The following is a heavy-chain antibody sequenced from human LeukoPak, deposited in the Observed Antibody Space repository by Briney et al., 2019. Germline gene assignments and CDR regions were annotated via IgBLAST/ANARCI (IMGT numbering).Heavy chain of an antibody. CDR2: IYYSGSI. V-gene: IGHV4-59*08. D-gene: IGHD3-9*01. J-gene: IGHJ4*02. CDR3: ARHGAYYDILTGYSYAPFFDY. Sequence: PSETLSLTCTVSGGSISSYYWSWIRQPPGKGLEWIGYIYYSGSINYNPSLKSRVTISVDTSKNQFSLKLSSVTAADTAVYYCARHGAYYDILTGYSYAPFFDYWGQGTLVTVSS. CDR1: GGSISSYY.